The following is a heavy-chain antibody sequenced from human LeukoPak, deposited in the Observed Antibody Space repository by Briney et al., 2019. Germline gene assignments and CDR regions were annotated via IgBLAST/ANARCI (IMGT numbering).Heavy chain of an antibody. CDR1: GYTFTGYY. CDR2: INPNSGGT. D-gene: IGHD2-2*03. J-gene: IGHJ4*02. Sequence: GASVKVSCKASGYTFTGYYMHWVRQAPRQGLEWMGWINPNSGGTNYAQKFQGRVTMTRDTSISTAYMELSRLRSDDTAVYYCARDVGYCSSTSCLSGDYWGQGTLVTVSS. V-gene: IGHV1-2*02. CDR3: ARDVGYCSSTSCLSGDY.